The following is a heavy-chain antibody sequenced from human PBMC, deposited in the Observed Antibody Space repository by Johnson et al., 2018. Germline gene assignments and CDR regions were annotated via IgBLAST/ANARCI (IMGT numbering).Heavy chain of an antibody. CDR2: ISYDGSNK. V-gene: IGHV3-30-3*01. CDR1: GFTFSSYA. Sequence: QVQLVQSGGGVVQPGRSLRLSCAASGFTFSSYAMHWVRQAPGKGLEWVAVISYDGSNKYYADSVKGRFTISRDNSKNTLYLQMNSLRAEDTAVYYCARDRGIVVVPDAFDIWGQGTMVTVSS. CDR3: ARDRGIVVVPDAFDI. D-gene: IGHD2-2*01. J-gene: IGHJ3*02.